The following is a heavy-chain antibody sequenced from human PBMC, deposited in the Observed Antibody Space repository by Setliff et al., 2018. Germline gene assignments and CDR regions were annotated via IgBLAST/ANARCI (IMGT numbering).Heavy chain of an antibody. J-gene: IGHJ3*02. Sequence: EASVKVSCKASGGTFSSYAISWVRQAPGQGLEWMGGLIPILGIANYARKFQGRVTITADESTSTAYMELSSLRFEDTAVYYCARPDVGGSWTSDAFDIWGQGTMVTVSS. V-gene: IGHV1-69*10. CDR2: LIPILGIA. CDR1: GGTFSSYA. CDR3: ARPDVGGSWTSDAFDI.